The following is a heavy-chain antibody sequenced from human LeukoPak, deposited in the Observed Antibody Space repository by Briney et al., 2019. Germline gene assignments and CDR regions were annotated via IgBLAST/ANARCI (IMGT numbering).Heavy chain of an antibody. CDR2: ISHDGSNK. J-gene: IGHJ4*02. CDR3: AREGKPRDPVYYYDSSGYYYFDY. Sequence: GRSLRLSCAASGFTFSSYAMHWVRQAPGKGLEWVAVISHDGSNKYYADSVKGRFTISRDNSKNTLYLQMNSLRAEDTAVYYCAREGKPRDPVYYYDSSGYYYFDYWGQGTLVTVSS. V-gene: IGHV3-30*04. D-gene: IGHD3-22*01. CDR1: GFTFSSYA.